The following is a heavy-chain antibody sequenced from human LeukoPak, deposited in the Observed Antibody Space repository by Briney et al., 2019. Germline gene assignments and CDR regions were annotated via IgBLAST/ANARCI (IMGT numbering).Heavy chain of an antibody. D-gene: IGHD3-10*01. CDR3: ARDRCGSGCYYGMDV. Sequence: PGRSLRLSCAASEFTFTTYSMAWVRQAPGKGLEWVSTVSTTGGSTYYADSVKGRFTISRDNSKNTLYLQMHSLRAEDTAVYYCARDRCGSGCYYGMDVWGKGTTVTISS. J-gene: IGHJ6*04. CDR2: VSTTGGST. CDR1: EFTFTTYS. V-gene: IGHV3-23*01.